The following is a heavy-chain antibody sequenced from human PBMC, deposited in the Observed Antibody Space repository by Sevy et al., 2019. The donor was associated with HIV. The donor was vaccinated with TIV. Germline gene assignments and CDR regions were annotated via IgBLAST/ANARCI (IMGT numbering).Heavy chain of an antibody. D-gene: IGHD3-3*01. CDR3: TTEGIFGVVIRDY. CDR1: GFTFSNAW. CDR2: IKSKTDGGAT. J-gene: IGHJ4*02. Sequence: GSLRLSCAASGFTFSNAWMSWVRQAPGKGLEWVGRIKSKTDGGATGYAAPVKGRFTISRDDSKNTLYLQMNSLKTEDTAVYYCTTEGIFGVVIRDYWGQGTLVTVSS. V-gene: IGHV3-15*07.